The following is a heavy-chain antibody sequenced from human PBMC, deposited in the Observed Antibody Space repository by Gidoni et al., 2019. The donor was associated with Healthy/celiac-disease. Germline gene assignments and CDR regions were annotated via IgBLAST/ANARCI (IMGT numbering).Heavy chain of an antibody. CDR3: ARGGAIVVVPAAHYWYFDL. V-gene: IGHV1-69*06. CDR2: IIPIFGTA. J-gene: IGHJ2*01. D-gene: IGHD2-2*01. Sequence: QVQLVQSGAEVKKPGSSVKVSCQASGGTFSRYAISWVRQAPGQGLEWMGGIIPIFGTANYAQKFQGRVTITADKSTSTAYMELSSLRSEDTAVYYCARGGAIVVVPAAHYWYFDLWGRGTLVTVSS. CDR1: GGTFSRYA.